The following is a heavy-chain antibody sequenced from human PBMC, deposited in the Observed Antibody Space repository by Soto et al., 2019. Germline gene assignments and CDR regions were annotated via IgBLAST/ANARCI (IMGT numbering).Heavy chain of an antibody. D-gene: IGHD1-26*01. V-gene: IGHV3-23*01. CDR3: GKVGGAVSPDF. CDR2: ISASGANT. CDR1: GFTFIDYG. J-gene: IGHJ4*02. Sequence: EMQLLESGGGLVQPGGSLRVSCAASGFTFIDYGMAWVRQAPGKGLEWVSAISASGANTFYADPVRGRFTVSRDDSKNTVHLQMISLRAEDTALYYCGKVGGAVSPDFWGQGTLVTVSS.